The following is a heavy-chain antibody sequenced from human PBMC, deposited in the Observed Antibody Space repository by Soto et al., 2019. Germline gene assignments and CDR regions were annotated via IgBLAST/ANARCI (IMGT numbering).Heavy chain of an antibody. D-gene: IGHD3-10*01. J-gene: IGHJ6*02. CDR3: ARGFDLQYGMDV. CDR2: ISGSSNTI. Sequence: EVQLVESGGGLIQRGGSLRLSCAASGFTLSTYSLNWVRQAPRKGLEWLSYISGSSNTIYYADSVKGRFTISRDNAKNVLYREMSSLRDEGTAVYFCARGFDLQYGMDVWGQGTTVTVSS. CDR1: GFTLSTYS. V-gene: IGHV3-48*02.